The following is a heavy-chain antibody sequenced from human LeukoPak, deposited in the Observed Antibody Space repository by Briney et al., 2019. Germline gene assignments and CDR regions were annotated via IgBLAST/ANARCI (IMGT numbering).Heavy chain of an antibody. Sequence: SETLSLTCTVSGGSISSYFWNWVRQPPGQRLQWLGYMSNTGITKYNPSLKSRVTISADTSKNQFSLILNSVTTADTAVYYCAKASVSTAVLFDSWGQGTLVAVSP. D-gene: IGHD5/OR15-5a*01. V-gene: IGHV4-59*01. CDR3: AKASVSTAVLFDS. J-gene: IGHJ4*02. CDR1: GGSISSYF. CDR2: MSNTGIT.